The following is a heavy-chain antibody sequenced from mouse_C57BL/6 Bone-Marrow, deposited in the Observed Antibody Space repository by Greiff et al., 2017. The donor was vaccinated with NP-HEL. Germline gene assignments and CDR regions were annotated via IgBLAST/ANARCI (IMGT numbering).Heavy chain of an antibody. D-gene: IGHD2-3*01. V-gene: IGHV3-6*01. CDR3: ARGSGYWRDYFDY. CDR1: GYSITSGYY. Sequence: EVQLQQSGPGLVKPSQSLSLTCSVTGYSITSGYYWNWIRQFPGNKLEWMGYISYDGSNNYNPSLKNRISITRDTSKNQFFLKLNSVTTEDTATYYCARGSGYWRDYFDYWGQGTTLTVSS. CDR2: ISYDGSN. J-gene: IGHJ2*01.